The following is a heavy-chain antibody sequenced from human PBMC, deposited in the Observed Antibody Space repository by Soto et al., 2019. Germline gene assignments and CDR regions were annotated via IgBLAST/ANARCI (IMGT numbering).Heavy chain of an antibody. V-gene: IGHV4-61*01. D-gene: IGHD5-12*01. CDR2: IYYSGST. CDR1: GGSVSSGSYY. J-gene: IGHJ3*02. Sequence: SETLSLTCTVSGGSVSSGSYYWSWIRQPPGKGLEWIGYIYYSGSTNYNPSLKSRVTISVDTSKNQFSLKLSSVTAADTAVFYCARDVDSFDAFDIWGQGTMVTVSS. CDR3: ARDVDSFDAFDI.